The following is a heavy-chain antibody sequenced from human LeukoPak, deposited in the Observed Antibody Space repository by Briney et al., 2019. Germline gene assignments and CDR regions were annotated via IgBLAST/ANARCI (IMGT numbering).Heavy chain of an antibody. D-gene: IGHD2-2*01. Sequence: PSETLSLTCTVSGGSISSGSYYWSWIRQPAGKGLEWIGRIYTSGSTNYNPSLKSRVTISVDTSKNQFSLKLSSVTAADTAVYYCARSQYQLLSDWYFDLWGRGTLVTVSS. V-gene: IGHV4-61*02. CDR3: ARSQYQLLSDWYFDL. CDR1: GGSISSGSYY. CDR2: IYTSGST. J-gene: IGHJ2*01.